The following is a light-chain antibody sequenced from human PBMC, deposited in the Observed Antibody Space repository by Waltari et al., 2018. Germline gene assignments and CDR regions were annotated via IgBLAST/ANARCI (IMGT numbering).Light chain of an antibody. CDR2: GAS. CDR1: QSVGSS. V-gene: IGKV3-15*01. CDR3: QQYTRWPEYT. J-gene: IGKJ2*01. Sequence: EIVLTQSPATLSMSPGESATLSCRAGQSVGSSLAWYQQKHGQAPRLLIYGASTRATGVPVRFSGGGSGTDFTLTISSLQSEDFAVYYCQQYTRWPEYTFGQGTKLEI.